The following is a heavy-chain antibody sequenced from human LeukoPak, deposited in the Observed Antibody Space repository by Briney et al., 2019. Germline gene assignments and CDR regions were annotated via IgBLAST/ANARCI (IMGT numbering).Heavy chain of an antibody. Sequence: PGGSLRLSCAASGFTFSSYAMSWVRQAPGKGLEWVSAISGSGGSTYYADSVKGRFTISRDNSKNTLYLQMNSLRAEDTAVYYCAKIPDILTGYYADYWGQGTLVTVSS. CDR3: AKIPDILTGYYADY. D-gene: IGHD3-9*01. J-gene: IGHJ4*02. CDR1: GFTFSSYA. CDR2: ISGSGGST. V-gene: IGHV3-23*01.